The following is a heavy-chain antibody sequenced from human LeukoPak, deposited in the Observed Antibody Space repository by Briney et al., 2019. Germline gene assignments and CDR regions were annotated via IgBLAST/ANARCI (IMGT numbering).Heavy chain of an antibody. D-gene: IGHD3-22*01. J-gene: IGHJ4*02. CDR3: ARDPKPYYYDSSGHLSSPDY. V-gene: IGHV3-33*08. Sequence: GGSLRLSCAASGFTFSSYSMNWVRQAPGKGLEWVAVIWYDGSNKYYADSVKGRFTISRDNSKNTLYLQMNSLRAEDTAVYYCARDPKPYYYDSSGHLSSPDYWGQGTLVTVSS. CDR1: GFTFSSYS. CDR2: IWYDGSNK.